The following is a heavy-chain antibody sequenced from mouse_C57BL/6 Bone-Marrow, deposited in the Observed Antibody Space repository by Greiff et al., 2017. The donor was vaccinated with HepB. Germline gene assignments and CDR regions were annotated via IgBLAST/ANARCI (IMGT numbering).Heavy chain of an antibody. Sequence: EVKLLESGPGLVKPSQSLSLTCSVTGYSITSGYYWNWIRQFPGNKLEWMGYISYDGSNNYNPSLKNRISITRDTSKNQFFLKLNSVTTEDTATYYCAREGGNWAWFAYWGQGTLVTVSA. CDR3: AREGGNWAWFAY. CDR2: ISYDGSN. D-gene: IGHD4-1*01. J-gene: IGHJ3*01. V-gene: IGHV3-6*01. CDR1: GYSITSGYY.